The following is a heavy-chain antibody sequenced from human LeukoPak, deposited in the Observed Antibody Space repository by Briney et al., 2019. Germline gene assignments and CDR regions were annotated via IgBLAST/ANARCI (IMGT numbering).Heavy chain of an antibody. CDR1: NGSISSSRYF. D-gene: IGHD6-13*01. Sequence: MPSETLSLTCSVSNGSISSSRYFWGWIRQPPGKGLEWIGSIDYSGSTYYNPSLKSRVTISVDTSKNHFSLDLSSVTAADTAVYYCARDRSCSWYKDFDYWGQGTLVTVSS. V-gene: IGHV4-39*07. J-gene: IGHJ4*02. CDR2: IDYSGST. CDR3: ARDRSCSWYKDFDY.